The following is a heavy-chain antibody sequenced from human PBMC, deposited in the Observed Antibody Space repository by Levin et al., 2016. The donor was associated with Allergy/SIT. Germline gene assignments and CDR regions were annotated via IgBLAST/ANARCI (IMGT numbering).Heavy chain of an antibody. V-gene: IGHV3-48*01. D-gene: IGHD3-22*01. Sequence: WIRQPPGKGLEWVSYISSSSSTIYYADSVKGRFTISRDNAKNSLYLQMNSLRAEDTAVYYCASPVDSSGYYYSVDYWGQGTLVTVSS. J-gene: IGHJ4*02. CDR3: ASPVDSSGYYYSVDY. CDR2: ISSSSSTI.